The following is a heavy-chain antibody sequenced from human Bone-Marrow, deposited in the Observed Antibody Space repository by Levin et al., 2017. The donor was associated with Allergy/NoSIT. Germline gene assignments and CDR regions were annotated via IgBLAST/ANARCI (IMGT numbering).Heavy chain of an antibody. CDR3: VKEGAANDILTGFLPFYAMDV. CDR2: ISWSGNNI. CDR1: GFSFGDYA. J-gene: IGHJ6*02. D-gene: IGHD3-9*01. V-gene: IGHV3-9*01. Sequence: PGGSLRLSCEASGFSFGDYAMHWVRQVPEKGLEWVSGISWSGNNIGYADSVKGRFTISRDNAKNSLYLRLKSLRAEDTALYYCVKEGAANDILTGFLPFYAMDVWGQGTTVTVSS.